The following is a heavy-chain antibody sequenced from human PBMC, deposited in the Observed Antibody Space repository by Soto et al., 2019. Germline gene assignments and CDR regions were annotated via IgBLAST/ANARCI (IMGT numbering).Heavy chain of an antibody. J-gene: IGHJ4*02. CDR2: IIPIFGTA. V-gene: IGHV1-69*01. CDR3: ASCSRGYRPSFDY. D-gene: IGHD5-18*01. Sequence: SVKVTCKASGGPFISYAIIWVRQAPGQGLEWMGGIIPIFGTANYAQKFQGRVTITADESTSTAYMELSSLRSEDTAVYYCASCSRGYRPSFDYCGQGTLVTVSS. CDR1: GGPFISYA.